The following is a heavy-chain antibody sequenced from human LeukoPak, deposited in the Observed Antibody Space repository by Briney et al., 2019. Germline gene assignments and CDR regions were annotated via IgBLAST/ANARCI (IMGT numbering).Heavy chain of an antibody. J-gene: IGHJ5*02. CDR1: GFTFSSYA. D-gene: IGHD3-10*01. Sequence: GGSLRLSCAASGFTFSSYAMSWVRQAPGKGLEWVSAISGSGGSTYYADSVEGRFTISRDSSKNTLYLQMNSLRAEDTAVYYCAKGDQYYYGSGSYSDWFDPWGQGTLVTVSS. V-gene: IGHV3-23*01. CDR3: AKGDQYYYGSGSYSDWFDP. CDR2: ISGSGGST.